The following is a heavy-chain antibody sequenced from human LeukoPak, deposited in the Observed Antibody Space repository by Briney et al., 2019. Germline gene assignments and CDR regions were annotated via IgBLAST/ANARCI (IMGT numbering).Heavy chain of an antibody. CDR3: ARGRGEH. CDR2: ISNTGSPI. Sequence: PGGSLRLSCVASGLGFSTFGMNWVRQSPGKGLEWVSYISNTGSPINYADPVKGRFTISRDNAKNSLYLQMNSLRVEDTAIYYCARGRGEHWGQGTLVTVSS. J-gene: IGHJ1*01. V-gene: IGHV3-48*01. D-gene: IGHD3-10*01. CDR1: GLGFSTFG.